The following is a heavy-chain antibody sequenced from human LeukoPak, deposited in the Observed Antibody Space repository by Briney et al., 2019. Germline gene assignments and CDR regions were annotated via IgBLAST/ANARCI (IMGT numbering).Heavy chain of an antibody. D-gene: IGHD4-11*01. J-gene: IGHJ4*02. CDR3: ARGSATVTHNFDY. CDR1: GGSFSGYY. V-gene: IGHV4-34*01. CDR2: INHSGST. Sequence: SETLSLTCAVYGGSFSGYYWSWIRQPPGKGPEWIGEINHSGSTNYNPSLKSRVTISVDTSKNQFSLKLSSVTAADTAVYYCARGSATVTHNFDYWGQGTLVTVSS.